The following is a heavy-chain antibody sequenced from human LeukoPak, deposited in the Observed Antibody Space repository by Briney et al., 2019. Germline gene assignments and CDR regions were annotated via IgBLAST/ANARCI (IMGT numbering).Heavy chain of an antibody. CDR1: GGSFSGYY. Sequence: SETLSLTCAVYGGSFSGYYWSWIRQPPGKGLEWIGEINHSGSTNYNPSLKSRVTISVDTSKNQFSLKLSSVTAADTAVYYCASHYSSSWFGGLWYWGQGTLVTVSS. V-gene: IGHV4-34*01. CDR3: ASHYSSSWFGGLWY. CDR2: INHSGST. D-gene: IGHD6-13*01. J-gene: IGHJ4*02.